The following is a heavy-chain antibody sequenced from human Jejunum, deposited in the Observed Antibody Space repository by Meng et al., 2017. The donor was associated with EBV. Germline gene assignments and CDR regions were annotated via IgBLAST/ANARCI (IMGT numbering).Heavy chain of an antibody. Sequence: EAGAGEWDGTGNLSLSLAGATDTNGSSHWWSWVRKGQGGGLEWIGENYDKGRTKYNPSLKCRVSMSIDTAKNQFYLNLNSVAVAATAVYYCAASMRGNCYGYSWGQGTLVTVSS. J-gene: IGHJ5*02. V-gene: IGHV4-4*02. CDR1: TDTNGSSHW. D-gene: IGHD2-2*03. CDR2: NYDKGRT. CDR3: AASMRGNCYGYS.